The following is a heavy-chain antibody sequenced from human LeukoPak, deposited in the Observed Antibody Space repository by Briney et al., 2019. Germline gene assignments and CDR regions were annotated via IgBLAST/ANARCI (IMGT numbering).Heavy chain of an antibody. J-gene: IGHJ4*02. Sequence: PSETLSLTCTVSGGSISSSSYYWGWIRQPPGKGLEWIGNIHYSGSTYYNPSLKSRVTISVDRSKNQFSLKLSSVTAADTAVYYCARGGDYGDHYLSPWGQGTLVTVSS. V-gene: IGHV4-39*07. D-gene: IGHD4-17*01. CDR1: GGSISSSSYY. CDR2: IHYSGST. CDR3: ARGGDYGDHYLSP.